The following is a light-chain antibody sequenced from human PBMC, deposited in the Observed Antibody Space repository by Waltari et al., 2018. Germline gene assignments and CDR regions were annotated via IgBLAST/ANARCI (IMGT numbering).Light chain of an antibody. CDR3: CSYAGNYTYV. J-gene: IGLJ1*01. CDR1: TSDVGGSNY. Sequence: QSALTQPRSVSGSPGQSVTISCPATTSDVGGSNYVSWYQQRPGKAPQLMIYGVTKRPSGVPDHFSGSKSGNTAFLTITGLQADDEADYYCCSYAGNYTYVFGTGTTVTV. V-gene: IGLV2-11*01. CDR2: GVT.